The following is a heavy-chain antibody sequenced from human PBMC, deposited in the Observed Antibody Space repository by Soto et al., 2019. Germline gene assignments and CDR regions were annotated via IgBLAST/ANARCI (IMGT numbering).Heavy chain of an antibody. J-gene: IGHJ4*02. CDR3: AKGGEGY. CDR2: ISWNSGSI. Sequence: EVQLVESGGGLVQPGRSLRLSCAASGFTFDDYAMHWVRQAPGKGLEWVSGISWNSGSIGYADSVKGRFTISRDNAKNSLYLQMNGLRAEDTALYYCAKGGEGYWGQGTLVTVSS. CDR1: GFTFDDYA. V-gene: IGHV3-9*01.